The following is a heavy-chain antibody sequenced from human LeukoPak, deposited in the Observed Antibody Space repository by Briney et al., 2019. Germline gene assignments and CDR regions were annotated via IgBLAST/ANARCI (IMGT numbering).Heavy chain of an antibody. V-gene: IGHV1-69*13. D-gene: IGHD2-15*01. CDR1: GGTFSSYA. CDR3: ARDGLGYCSSGSCRKAFDY. J-gene: IGHJ4*02. Sequence: SVKVSCKASGGTFSSYAISWVRQAPGQGLEWMGGIIPIFGTANYAQKFQGRVTITADESTSTAYMELSSLRSEDTAVYYCARDGLGYCSSGSCRKAFDYWGQGTLVTVSS. CDR2: IIPIFGTA.